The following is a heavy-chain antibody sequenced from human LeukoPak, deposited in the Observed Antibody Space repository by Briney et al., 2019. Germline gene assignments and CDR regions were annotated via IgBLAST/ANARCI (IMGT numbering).Heavy chain of an antibody. D-gene: IGHD3-3*01. J-gene: IGHJ4*02. CDR3: ARLREIPVFGVVTKSTSYFDY. Sequence: GGSLTLSCALSGFTSSSYWMHWVRQVPGKGLVWVSRINDDGTYTVYADSVKGRFTISRDNAKNTLYLQMNSLRAEDTAVYYCARLREIPVFGVVTKSTSYFDYWGQGTLVTVSS. CDR2: INDDGTYT. V-gene: IGHV3-74*01. CDR1: GFTSSSYW.